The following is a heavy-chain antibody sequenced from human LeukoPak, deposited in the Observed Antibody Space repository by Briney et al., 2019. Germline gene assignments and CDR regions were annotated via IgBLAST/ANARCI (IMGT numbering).Heavy chain of an antibody. CDR2: IYYSGST. CDR3: ARPNNGWPNRGHAFAI. D-gene: IGHD6-19*01. J-gene: IGHJ3*02. Sequence: SETLSLTCTVAGGSISSYYWSWLRQPPGKGLELIGYIYYSGSTTYNPSLKSRVTISVDTSKNQVSLKRNTVTASDTAVYYCARPNNGWPNRGHAFAIWSQGTMVTVYS. V-gene: IGHV4-59*08. CDR1: GGSISSYY.